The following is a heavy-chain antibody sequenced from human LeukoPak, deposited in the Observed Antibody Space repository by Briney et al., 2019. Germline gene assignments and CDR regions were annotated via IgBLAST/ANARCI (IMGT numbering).Heavy chain of an antibody. V-gene: IGHV4-34*01. D-gene: IGHD2-21*02. J-gene: IGHJ5*02. Sequence: SETLSLTCAVYGGSFSGYYWSWIRQPPGKGLEWIGEINHSGSTNYNPSLKSRVTISVDTSKSQISLKLSSVTAADTAVYYCARSKVPATGNWFDPWGQGTLVTVSS. CDR1: GGSFSGYY. CDR3: ARSKVPATGNWFDP. CDR2: INHSGST.